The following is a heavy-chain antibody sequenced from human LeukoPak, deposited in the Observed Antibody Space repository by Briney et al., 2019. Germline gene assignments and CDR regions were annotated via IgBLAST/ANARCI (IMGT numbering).Heavy chain of an antibody. CDR3: ARRRGHSYGTFDY. CDR1: GGTFSSYA. J-gene: IGHJ4*02. CDR2: IIPIFGTA. Sequence: SVKVSCKASGGTFSSYAISWVRQAPGQGLEWMGGIIPIFGTANYAQKFQGRVTITADESTSTAYMELSSLRSEDTAVYYCARRRGHSYGTFDYWGQGTLVTVSS. V-gene: IGHV1-69*01. D-gene: IGHD5-18*01.